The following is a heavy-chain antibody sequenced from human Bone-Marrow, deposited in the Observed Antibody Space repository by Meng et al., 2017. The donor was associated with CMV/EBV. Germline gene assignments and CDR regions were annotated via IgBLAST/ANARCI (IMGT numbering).Heavy chain of an antibody. Sequence: PFSSYTISWVRQAPGQGLEWMGRIIPILGIANYAQKFQGRVTITADKSTSTAYMELSSLRSEDTAVYYCAREHAVVVPAATGGWFDPWGQGTLVTVSS. V-gene: IGHV1-69*04. CDR2: IIPILGIA. CDR3: AREHAVVVPAATGGWFDP. CDR1: PFSSYT. D-gene: IGHD2-2*01. J-gene: IGHJ5*02.